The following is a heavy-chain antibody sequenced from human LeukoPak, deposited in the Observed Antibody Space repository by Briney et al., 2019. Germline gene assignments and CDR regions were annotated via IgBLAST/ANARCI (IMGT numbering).Heavy chain of an antibody. J-gene: IGHJ5*02. D-gene: IGHD6-13*01. CDR2: INPNSGGT. Sequence: ASVKVCCKASGYTFTGYYMRWVRQAPGQGLEWMGWINPNSGGTNYAQKFQGRVTMTRDTSISTAYMELSRLRSDDTAVYYCARDSIAAARFDPWGQGTLVTVSS. CDR1: GYTFTGYY. CDR3: ARDSIAAARFDP. V-gene: IGHV1-2*02.